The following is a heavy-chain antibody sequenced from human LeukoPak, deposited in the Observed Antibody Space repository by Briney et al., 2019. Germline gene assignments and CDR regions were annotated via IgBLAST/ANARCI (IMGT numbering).Heavy chain of an antibody. CDR3: ATVLAVAVWRAHWYFDL. CDR1: GFTFSTYW. J-gene: IGHJ2*01. D-gene: IGHD6-19*01. V-gene: IGHV3-7*03. Sequence: PGGSLRLSCAASGFTFSTYWMSWVRQAPGKGLEWVANIRKDGSDIHYVDSVKGRFTISRDNAKNSLYLEMSSLRGEDTAVYYCATVLAVAVWRAHWYFDLWGRGTLVTVSS. CDR2: IRKDGSDI.